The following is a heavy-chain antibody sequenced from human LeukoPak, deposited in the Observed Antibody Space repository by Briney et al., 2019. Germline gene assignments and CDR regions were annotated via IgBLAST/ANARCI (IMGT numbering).Heavy chain of an antibody. CDR2: IGTAGDT. CDR1: GFTFSSYD. Sequence: PGGSLRLSCAVSGFTFSSYDMHWVRQATGKGLEWVSAIGTAGDTYYPGSVKGRFTISRENAKNSLYLQMNSLRAGDTAVYYCARAGPKTGTYDYWGQGTLVTVSS. CDR3: ARAGPKTGTYDY. J-gene: IGHJ4*02. V-gene: IGHV3-13*01. D-gene: IGHD1/OR15-1a*01.